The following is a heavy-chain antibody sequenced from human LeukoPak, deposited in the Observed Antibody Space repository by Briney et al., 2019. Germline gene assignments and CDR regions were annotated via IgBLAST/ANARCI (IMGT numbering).Heavy chain of an antibody. D-gene: IGHD4-17*01. J-gene: IGHJ4*02. V-gene: IGHV3-21*01. CDR2: ISYSSSYI. CDR3: ARIAVTYTFDY. CDR1: GFTFSNYN. Sequence: GGSLRLSCAASGFTFSNYNMNWVRQAPGKGLEWVSSISYSSSYIYYADSVKGRFTISRDNAKNSLYLQMNSLRAEDTAVYYCARIAVTYTFDYWGQGTLVTVSS.